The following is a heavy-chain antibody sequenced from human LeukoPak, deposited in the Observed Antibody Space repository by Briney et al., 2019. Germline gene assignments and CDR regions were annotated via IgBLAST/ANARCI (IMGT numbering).Heavy chain of an antibody. CDR2: ISSSGNTI. J-gene: IGHJ4*02. D-gene: IGHD3-10*01. V-gene: IGHV3-48*02. CDR1: GFTFSSYN. CDR3: ARKYSGSGNYFFDY. Sequence: GGSLRLSCAASGFTFSSYNMNWVRQAPGKGLEWVSFISSSGNTIYYVDSVKGRFTISRDNAKNSLYLQMNSLRDEDTAVYYCARKYSGSGNYFFDYWGQGTLVTVSS.